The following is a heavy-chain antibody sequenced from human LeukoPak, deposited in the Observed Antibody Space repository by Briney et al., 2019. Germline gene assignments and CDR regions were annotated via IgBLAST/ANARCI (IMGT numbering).Heavy chain of an antibody. Sequence: SVKVSCKASGGTFSSYATSWVRQAPGQGLEWMGGIIPIFGTANYAQKFQGRVTITTDESTSTAYMELSSLRSEDTAVYYCARGFESKGALDWFDPWGQGTLVTVSS. J-gene: IGHJ5*02. CDR1: GGTFSSYA. CDR2: IIPIFGTA. CDR3: ARGFESKGALDWFDP. V-gene: IGHV1-69*05.